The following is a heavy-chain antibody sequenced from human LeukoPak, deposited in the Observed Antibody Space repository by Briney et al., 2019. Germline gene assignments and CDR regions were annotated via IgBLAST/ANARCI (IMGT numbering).Heavy chain of an antibody. CDR2: INSDGSST. D-gene: IGHD1-1*01. J-gene: IGHJ6*03. V-gene: IGHV3-74*01. CDR1: GFTFSSYW. Sequence: GGSLRLSCAASGFTFSSYWMHWVRQAPGKGLVWVSRINSDGSSTSYADSVKGRFTISRDNAKNSLYLQMNSLRAEDTAVYYCAREGTGRYYYYYYMDVWGKGTTVTISS. CDR3: AREGTGRYYYYYYMDV.